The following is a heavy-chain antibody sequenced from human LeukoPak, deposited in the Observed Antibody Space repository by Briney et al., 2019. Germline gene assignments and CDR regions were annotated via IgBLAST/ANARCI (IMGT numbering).Heavy chain of an antibody. CDR2: IIPIFGTA. D-gene: IGHD3-3*01. Sequence: SVKVSCKASGYTFTSYAISWVRQAPGQGLEWMGGIIPIFGTANYAQKFQGRVTITADESTSTAYMELSSLRSEDTAVYYCARGSYGVVIPSNNWFDPWGQGTLVTVSS. CDR3: ARGSYGVVIPSNNWFDP. CDR1: GYTFTSYA. V-gene: IGHV1-69*13. J-gene: IGHJ5*02.